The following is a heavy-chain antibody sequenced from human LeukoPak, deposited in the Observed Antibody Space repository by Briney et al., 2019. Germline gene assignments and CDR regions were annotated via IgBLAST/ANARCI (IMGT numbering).Heavy chain of an antibody. Sequence: PSETLSLTCTVSGGSISSSSYYWGGIRQSPGKGLEWIASIYYSGATYYNPSLKSRVTISADTSTNQFSLNLSSVTAADTAVYYCAGGLGIAGAGTSLDYWGQGTLVTVSS. CDR2: IYYSGAT. CDR1: GGSISSSSYY. D-gene: IGHD6-13*01. J-gene: IGHJ4*02. CDR3: AGGLGIAGAGTSLDY. V-gene: IGHV4-39*07.